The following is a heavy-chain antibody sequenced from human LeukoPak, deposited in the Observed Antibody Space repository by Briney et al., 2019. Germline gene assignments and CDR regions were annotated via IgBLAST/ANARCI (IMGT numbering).Heavy chain of an antibody. CDR2: ISYDGSNE. CDR3: AKDRMSRRASDAFDI. Sequence: GGSLRLSCAASGFTFSSYAMHWVRQAPGKGLEWVAVISYDGSNEYYADSVKGRFTISRDNSKNTLYLQMNSLRAEDTAVYYCAKDRMSRRASDAFDIWGQGTMVTVSS. V-gene: IGHV3-30*04. J-gene: IGHJ3*02. D-gene: IGHD1-14*01. CDR1: GFTFSSYA.